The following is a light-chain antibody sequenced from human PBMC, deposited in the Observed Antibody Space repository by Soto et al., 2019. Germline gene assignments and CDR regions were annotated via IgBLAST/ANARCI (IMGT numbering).Light chain of an antibody. CDR3: QQYNNWPRT. CDR2: GAS. V-gene: IGKV3-15*01. CDR1: QSVGTN. Sequence: EKVMTQSPVTLSVSPGERATLSCRASQSVGTNLAWYQQKPGQAPRLLISGASTRATGIPARFSGSGSGTEFTLTISSLQSEDFAVYYCQQYNNWPRTFGQGTKVEIK. J-gene: IGKJ1*01.